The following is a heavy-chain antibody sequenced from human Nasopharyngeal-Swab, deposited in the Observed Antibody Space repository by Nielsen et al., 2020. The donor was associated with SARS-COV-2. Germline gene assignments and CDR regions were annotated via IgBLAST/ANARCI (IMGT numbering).Heavy chain of an antibody. J-gene: IGHJ6*02. CDR2: ISSSSSYT. D-gene: IGHD6-6*01. CDR1: GFTFSDYY. V-gene: IGHV3-11*05. Sequence: GGSLRLSCAASGFTFSDYYMSWIRQAPGKGLEWVSYISSSSSYTNYADSVKGRFTISRDNAKNSLYLQMNSLRAEDTAVYYCARVSSSSASASAYGMDVWGQGTTVTVSS. CDR3: ARVSSSSASASAYGMDV.